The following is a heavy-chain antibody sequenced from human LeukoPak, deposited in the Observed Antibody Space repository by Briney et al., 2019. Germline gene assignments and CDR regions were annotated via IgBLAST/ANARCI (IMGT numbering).Heavy chain of an antibody. CDR1: GGSISRYY. CDR3: ARVGHLTIIWFDP. V-gene: IGHV4-59*01. J-gene: IGHJ5*02. Sequence: PSEPLSLTCTVSGGSISRYYWSWIRQPPGKGLEWIGHMYYTGSTNYNPSLKSRVTISVDTSKNHYSLNLSSVTAADTAVYYCARVGHLTIIWFDPWGQGSLVSVPS. CDR2: MYYTGST. D-gene: IGHD4/OR15-4a*01.